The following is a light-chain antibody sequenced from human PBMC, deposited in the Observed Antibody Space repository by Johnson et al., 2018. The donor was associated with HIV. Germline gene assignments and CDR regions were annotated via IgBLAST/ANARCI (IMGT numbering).Light chain of an antibody. CDR1: SSNIGNNY. J-gene: IGLJ1*01. Sequence: QSVLTQPPSVSAAPGQKVTISCSGSSSNIGNNYISWYQQVPGTAPKLLIYDNDKRPLGIPDRFSGSKSGTSATLAITGLQTGDEADYYCGTWATRLVPVYVFGTATKVSVL. V-gene: IGLV1-51*01. CDR2: DND. CDR3: GTWATRLVPVYV.